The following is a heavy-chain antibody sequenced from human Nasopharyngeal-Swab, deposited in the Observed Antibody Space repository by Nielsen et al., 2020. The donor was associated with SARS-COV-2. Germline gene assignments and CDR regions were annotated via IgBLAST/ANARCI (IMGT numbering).Heavy chain of an antibody. CDR2: IYPGDSDT. Sequence: GESLKISCKASGYSFATYWIGWVRQMPGKGLEWMGIIYPGDSDTRYSPPFQGQVTMSADKSLTTAYLQWSSLKASDSAMYYCARGGLYGGNSVGNWFDSWSQGTLVTVSS. J-gene: IGHJ5*01. D-gene: IGHD4-23*01. CDR3: ARGGLYGGNSVGNWFDS. V-gene: IGHV5-51*01. CDR1: GYSFATYW.